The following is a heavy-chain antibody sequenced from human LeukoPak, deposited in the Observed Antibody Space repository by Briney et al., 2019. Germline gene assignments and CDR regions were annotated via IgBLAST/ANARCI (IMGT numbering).Heavy chain of an antibody. CDR1: RFTFSTNA. J-gene: IGHJ4*02. V-gene: IGHV3-30*02. CDR3: AKESSWVGATCFDY. CDR2: IRYDGNHK. D-gene: IGHD1-26*01. Sequence: GGSLRLSCAASRFTFSTNAMHWVRQAPGKGLGWVAFIRYDGNHKYYADSVKGRFTISRDNSKNTLYLRMNSLRAEDTAVYYCAKESSWVGATCFDYWGQGTLVTVSS.